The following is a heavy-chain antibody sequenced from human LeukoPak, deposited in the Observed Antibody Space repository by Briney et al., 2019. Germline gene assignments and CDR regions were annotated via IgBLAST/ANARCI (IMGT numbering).Heavy chain of an antibody. D-gene: IGHD6-19*01. CDR2: ITSSSSAI. J-gene: IGHJ3*02. V-gene: IGHV3-48*01. CDR1: GFTFSSCS. CDR3: ARDSTLSSGWYGGAFDI. Sequence: GGSLRLSCAASGFTFSSCSMNWVRQAPGKGLEWLSYITSSSSAIYYADSVKGRFTISRDNAKNSLYLQMNSLRAEDTAVYYCARDSTLSSGWYGGAFDIWGQGTMVTVSS.